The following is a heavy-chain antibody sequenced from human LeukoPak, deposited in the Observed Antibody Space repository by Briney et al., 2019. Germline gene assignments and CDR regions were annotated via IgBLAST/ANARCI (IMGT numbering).Heavy chain of an antibody. D-gene: IGHD4-11*01. J-gene: IGHJ3*01. V-gene: IGHV3-23*01. CDR3: AKGRTVLNDALDV. CDR2: ISGSGGTT. Sequence: GGSLRLSCAASGFSFSNYAIGWVRQAPGKGLEWVSVISGSGGTTFYADPVKGRFTISRDNSNNTLYLQMNSLRVGDTAVYYCAKGRTVLNDALDVWGQGTMVTVSS. CDR1: GFSFSNYA.